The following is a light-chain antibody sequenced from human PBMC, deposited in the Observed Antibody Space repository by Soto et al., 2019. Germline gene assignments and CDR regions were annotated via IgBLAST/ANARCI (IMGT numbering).Light chain of an antibody. CDR1: SSDVCYYHY. CDR3: SSYIGTTTKV. V-gene: IGLV2-14*01. Sequence: QSALTQPASVSGSPGQSITLSCTGTSSDVCYYHYVSWYQQYPGKAPKLIIYEVSNRPSGVSDRFSGSKSGNTASLTISGLQTEDESDYYCSSYIGTTTKVFGTGTKLTVL. CDR2: EVS. J-gene: IGLJ1*01.